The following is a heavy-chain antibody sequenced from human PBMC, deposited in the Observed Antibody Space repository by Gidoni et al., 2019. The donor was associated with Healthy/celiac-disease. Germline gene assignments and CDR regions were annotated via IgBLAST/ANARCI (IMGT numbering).Heavy chain of an antibody. CDR3: AKDKFSSWYSLDAFDI. J-gene: IGHJ3*02. Sequence: EVQLVESGGGLVQPGRSLRLSCAASGFTFDDYAMHWVRQAPGKGLEWVSGISWNSGSIGYADSVKGRFTISRDNAKNSLYLQMNSLRAEDTALYYCAKDKFSSWYSLDAFDIWGQGTMVTVSS. CDR2: ISWNSGSI. V-gene: IGHV3-9*01. CDR1: GFTFDDYA. D-gene: IGHD6-13*01.